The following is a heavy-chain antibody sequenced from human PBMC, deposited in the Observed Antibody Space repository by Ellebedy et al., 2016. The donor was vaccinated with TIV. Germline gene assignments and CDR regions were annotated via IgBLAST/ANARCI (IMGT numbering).Heavy chain of an antibody. D-gene: IGHD2-21*02. CDR2: IYYTGNT. J-gene: IGHJ4*02. CDR3: ARFQGGGDYYTFDY. CDR1: GDSLTAYMTSYK. V-gene: IGHV4-61*01. Sequence: SETLSLXXTVSGDSLTAYMTSYKSGWVRQPPGKALEWIGHIYYTGNTNYNPSLRSRVTISLDTPKNQFSLKLNSMTAADTAVYYCARFQGGGDYYTFDYWGQGTLVTVSS.